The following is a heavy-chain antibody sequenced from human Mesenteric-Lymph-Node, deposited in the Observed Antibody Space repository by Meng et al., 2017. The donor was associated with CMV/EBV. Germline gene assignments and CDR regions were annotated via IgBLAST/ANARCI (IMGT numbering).Heavy chain of an antibody. J-gene: IGHJ6*02. CDR3: ARGAWRRLSPLSFCNVIDV. CDR1: GGSFSPFY. CDR2: INHSGST. Sequence: SETLSLTCAGYGGSFSPFYWSWIRQPPGKGLEWIGEINHSGSTKYSPSLKSRVTISLDTSKNQFSLLMSSVTAADTAVYYCARGAWRRLSPLSFCNVIDVWGQGTTVTVSS. D-gene: IGHD5-12*01. V-gene: IGHV4-34*01.